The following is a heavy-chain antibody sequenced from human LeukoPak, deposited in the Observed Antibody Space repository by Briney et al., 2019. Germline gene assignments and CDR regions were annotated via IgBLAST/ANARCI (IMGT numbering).Heavy chain of an antibody. V-gene: IGHV4-34*01. CDR1: GGSFSGYY. J-gene: IGHJ4*02. CDR3: ARGSKQRH. Sequence: SETLSLTCAVYGGSFSGYYWSWIRQPPGKGLEWIGEINHSGSTNYNPSLKSRVTISVDTSKNQFSRKLSSVTAADTAVYYCARGSKQRHWGQGTLVTVSS. D-gene: IGHD6-25*01. CDR2: INHSGST.